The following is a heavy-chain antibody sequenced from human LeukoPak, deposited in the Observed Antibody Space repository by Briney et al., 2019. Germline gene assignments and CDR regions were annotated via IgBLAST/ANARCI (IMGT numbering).Heavy chain of an antibody. CDR2: ISGSGGST. Sequence: GGSLRLSCAASGFTFSSYGMHWVRQAPGKGLEWVSAISGSGGSTYYADSVKGRFTISRDNSKNTLYLQMNSLRAEDTAVYYCAKAPSKGSGGSCYGCDYWGQGTLVTVSS. J-gene: IGHJ4*02. V-gene: IGHV3-23*01. D-gene: IGHD2-15*01. CDR1: GFTFSSYG. CDR3: AKAPSKGSGGSCYGCDY.